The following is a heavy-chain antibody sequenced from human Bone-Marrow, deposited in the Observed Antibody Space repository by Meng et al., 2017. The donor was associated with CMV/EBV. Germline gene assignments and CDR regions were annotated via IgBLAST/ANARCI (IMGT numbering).Heavy chain of an antibody. D-gene: IGHD4-23*01. J-gene: IGHJ4*02. CDR3: ARPNSADYGGNSD. Sequence: SEPLSLTCTVSGGSISSSSYYWGWIRQPPGKGLEWIGSIYYSGSTYYNPSLKSRVTISVDTSKNQFSLKLSSVTAADTAVYYCARPNSADYGGNSDWGQGTLVTVSS. V-gene: IGHV4-39*07. CDR2: IYYSGST. CDR1: GGSISSSSYY.